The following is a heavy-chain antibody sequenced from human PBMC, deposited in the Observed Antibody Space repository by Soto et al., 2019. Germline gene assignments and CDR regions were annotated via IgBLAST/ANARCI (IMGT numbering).Heavy chain of an antibody. Sequence: GASVKVSCKASGYTFTSYYMHWVRQAPGQGLEWMGGIIPIFGTANYAQKFQGRVTITADESTSTAYMELSSLRSEDTAVYYCASFVTTHHYYYYGMDVWGQGTTVTSP. CDR1: GYTFTSYY. J-gene: IGHJ6*02. V-gene: IGHV1-69*13. CDR2: IIPIFGTA. CDR3: ASFVTTHHYYYYGMDV. D-gene: IGHD1-1*01.